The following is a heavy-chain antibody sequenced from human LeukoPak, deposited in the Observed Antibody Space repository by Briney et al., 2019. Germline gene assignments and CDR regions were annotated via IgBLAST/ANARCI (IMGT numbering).Heavy chain of an antibody. CDR1: GFTFSSYAIH. V-gene: IGHV4-39*01. J-gene: IGHJ1*01. D-gene: IGHD3-3*02. CDR2: IYYRGTT. Sequence: GSLRLSCAASGFTFSSYAIHWVRQPPGKGLERIGSIYYRGTTYYSPSLNSLVTISIDTSKNQFSLKLNSVTAPDTAVYYCSIFFSSRRPHTIYFLHWGQGTLVTVSS. CDR3: SIFFSSRRPHTIYFLH.